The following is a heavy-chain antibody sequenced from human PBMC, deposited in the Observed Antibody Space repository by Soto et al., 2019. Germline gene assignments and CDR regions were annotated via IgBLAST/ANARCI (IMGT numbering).Heavy chain of an antibody. V-gene: IGHV3-30-3*01. J-gene: IGHJ4*02. CDR2: ISYDGSNK. Sequence: PGGSLRLSCAASGFTFSSYAMHWFRQAPGKGLEWVAVISYDGSNKYYADSVKGRFTISRDNSKNTLYLQMNSLRAEDTAVYYCARDLAAAGHVVHDYWGQGTLVTVSS. CDR1: GFTFSSYA. D-gene: IGHD6-13*01. CDR3: ARDLAAAGHVVHDY.